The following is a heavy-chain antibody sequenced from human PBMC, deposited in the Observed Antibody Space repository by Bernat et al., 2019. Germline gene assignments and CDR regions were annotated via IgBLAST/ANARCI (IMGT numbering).Heavy chain of an antibody. CDR2: IYYSGST. J-gene: IGHJ4*02. CDR1: GGSISSSSYY. CDR3: ARVGYCSGGSCYDDDY. D-gene: IGHD2-15*01. V-gene: IGHV4-39*01. Sequence: QLQLQESGPGLVKPSETLSLTCTVSGGSISSSSYYWGWIRQPPGKGLEWIGSIYYSGSTYYNPSLKNRVTISVDTSKNQFSLKLSSVTAADTAVYYCARVGYCSGGSCYDDDYWGQGTLVTVSS.